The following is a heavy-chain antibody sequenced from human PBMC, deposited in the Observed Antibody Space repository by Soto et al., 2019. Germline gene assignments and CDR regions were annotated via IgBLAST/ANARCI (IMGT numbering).Heavy chain of an antibody. Sequence: NPSETLSLTCTVSGGSISSYYWSWIRQPPGKGLEWIGYIYYSGSTNYNPSLKSRVTISVDTSKNQFSLKLSSVTAADTAVYYCARVNYSGTGLAYYYYGMDVWGQGTTVTVSS. V-gene: IGHV4-59*01. J-gene: IGHJ6*02. D-gene: IGHD3-10*01. CDR3: ARVNYSGTGLAYYYYGMDV. CDR1: GGSISSYY. CDR2: IYYSGST.